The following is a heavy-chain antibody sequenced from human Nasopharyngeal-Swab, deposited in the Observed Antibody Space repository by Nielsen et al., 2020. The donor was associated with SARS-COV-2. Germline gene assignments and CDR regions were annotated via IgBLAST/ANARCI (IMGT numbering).Heavy chain of an antibody. CDR3: ARDPSPVAGPDY. V-gene: IGHV4-59*01. CDR2: IYYSGGT. D-gene: IGHD6-19*01. Sequence: SETLSLTCTVSGGSISSYYWSWIRQPPGKGLEWIGYIYYSGGTNYNPSLKSRVTISVDTSKNQFSLKLSSVTAADTAVYYCARDPSPVAGPDYWGQGTLVTVSS. CDR1: GGSISSYY. J-gene: IGHJ4*02.